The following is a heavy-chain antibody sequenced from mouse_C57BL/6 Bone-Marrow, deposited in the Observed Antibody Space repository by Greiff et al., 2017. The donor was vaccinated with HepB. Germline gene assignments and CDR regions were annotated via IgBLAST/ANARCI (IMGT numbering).Heavy chain of an antibody. CDR2: INPGSGGT. CDR3: ARKRRDYAMDY. V-gene: IGHV1-54*01. J-gene: IGHJ4*01. CDR1: GYAFTNYL. Sequence: QVTLKESGAELVRPGTSVKVSCKASGYAFTNYLIEWVKQRPGQGLEWIGVINPGSGGTNYNEKFKGKATLTADKSSSTAYMQLSSLTSEDSAVYFCARKRRDYAMDYWGQGTSVTVSS.